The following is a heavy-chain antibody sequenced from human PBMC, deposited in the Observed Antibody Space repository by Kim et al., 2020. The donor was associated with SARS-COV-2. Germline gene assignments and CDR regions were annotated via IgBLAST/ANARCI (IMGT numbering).Heavy chain of an antibody. V-gene: IGHV4-4*02. J-gene: IGHJ5*02. CDR2: IDHSGST. CDR3: ARVDYYGSVSYFGNWFDP. Sequence: SETLSLTCAVSGDSISSSYWWSWDRQPPGKGLEWIGEIDHSGSTNYNPSLKSRVTISVEKSKNQFSLRLSSVTAADTAVYYCARVDYYGSVSYFGNWFDPWGQGTLVTVSS. CDR1: GDSISSSYW. D-gene: IGHD3-10*01.